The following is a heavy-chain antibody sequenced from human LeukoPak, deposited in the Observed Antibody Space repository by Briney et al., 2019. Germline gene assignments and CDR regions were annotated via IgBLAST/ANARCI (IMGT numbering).Heavy chain of an antibody. CDR2: IRYGGSNK. V-gene: IGHV3-30*02. Sequence: GGSLRLSCAASGFTFSSYGMHWVRQAPGKGLEWVAFIRYGGSNKYYADSVKGRFTISRDNSKNTLYLQMNSLRAEDTAVYYCASPDFDLNSGGAFDIWGQGTMVTVSS. CDR1: GFTFSSYG. D-gene: IGHD4-23*01. J-gene: IGHJ3*02. CDR3: ASPDFDLNSGGAFDI.